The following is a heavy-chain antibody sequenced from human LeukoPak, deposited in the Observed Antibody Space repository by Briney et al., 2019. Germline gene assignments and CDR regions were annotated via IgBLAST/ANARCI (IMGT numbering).Heavy chain of an antibody. CDR3: ARGFYDSSGYYLLGY. J-gene: IGHJ4*02. CDR1: GFTFSSYS. Sequence: TGGSLRLSCAASGFTFSSYSMNWDRQAPGKGLEWVSSISSSSSYIYYADSVKGRFTISRDNAKNSLYLQMNSLRAEDTAVYYCARGFYDSSGYYLLGYWGQGTLVTVSS. V-gene: IGHV3-21*01. D-gene: IGHD3-22*01. CDR2: ISSSSSYI.